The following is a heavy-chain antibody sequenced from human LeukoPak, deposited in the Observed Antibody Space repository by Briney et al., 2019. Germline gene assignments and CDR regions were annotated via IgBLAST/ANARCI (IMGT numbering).Heavy chain of an antibody. V-gene: IGHV1-46*01. CDR2: LDPSGGIT. CDR3: ARDYPFITGTAYEY. CDR1: GYNFTSHY. J-gene: IGHJ4*02. D-gene: IGHD1-20*01. Sequence: ASVKVSCKASGYNFTSHYMGWVRQAPGQGLEWMGLLDPSGGITIYAQKFQGRVSMTRDTSTTTVSMELSSLRSEDTAVYYCARDYPFITGTAYEYWGQGTLVTVSS.